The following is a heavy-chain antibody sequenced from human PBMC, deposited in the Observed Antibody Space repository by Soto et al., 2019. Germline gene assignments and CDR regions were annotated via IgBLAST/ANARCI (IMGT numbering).Heavy chain of an antibody. CDR2: IWYDGSNK. CDR1: GFTFSSYG. D-gene: IGHD5-12*01. J-gene: IGHJ4*02. Sequence: PVGSLRLSCAASGFTFSSYGMHWVRQAPGKGLEWVAVIWYDGSNKYYADSVKGRFTISRDNSKNTLYLQMNSLRAEDTAVYYCARGGIIVATKSYLFDYWGQGTLVTVSS. V-gene: IGHV3-33*01. CDR3: ARGGIIVATKSYLFDY.